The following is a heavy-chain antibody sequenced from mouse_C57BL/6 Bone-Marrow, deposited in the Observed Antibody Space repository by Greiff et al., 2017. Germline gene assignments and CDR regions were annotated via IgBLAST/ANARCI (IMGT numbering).Heavy chain of an antibody. Sequence: QVQLQQSGPELVKPGASVKISCKASGYAFSSSWMNWVKQRPGKGLEWIGRIYPGDGDTNYNGKFKGKATLTADKSSSTAYVQLSSLTSEDSAVYFCAREGGGGYWGQGTTLTVSS. CDR3: AREGGGGY. CDR1: GYAFSSSW. J-gene: IGHJ2*01. CDR2: IYPGDGDT. V-gene: IGHV1-82*01.